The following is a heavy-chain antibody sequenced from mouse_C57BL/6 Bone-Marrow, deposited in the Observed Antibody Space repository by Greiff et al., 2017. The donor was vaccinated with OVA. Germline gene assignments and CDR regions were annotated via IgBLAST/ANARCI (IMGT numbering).Heavy chain of an antibody. D-gene: IGHD2-3*01. J-gene: IGHJ3*01. CDR2: IHPNSGST. Sequence: QVQLQQPGAELVKPGASVKLSCKASGYTFTSYWMHWVKQRPGQGLEWIGMIHPNSGSTNYNEKFKSKATLTVDKSSSTAYMQLSSLTSEDSAVYYCARCRGSDGYYKFAYWGQGTLVTVSA. CDR3: ARCRGSDGYYKFAY. V-gene: IGHV1-64*01. CDR1: GYTFTSYW.